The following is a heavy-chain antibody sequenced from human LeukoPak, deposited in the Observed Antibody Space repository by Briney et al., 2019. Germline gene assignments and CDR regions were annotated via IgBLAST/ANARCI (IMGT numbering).Heavy chain of an antibody. Sequence: ASVKVSCKASGYTFTGYYMHWVRQAPGQGLEWMGRINPNSGGTNYAQKFQGRVTMTRDTSISTAYMELSRLRSDDTAVYYCARVYYDSSDYYRIDYWGQGTLVTVSS. CDR1: GYTFTGYY. CDR3: ARVYYDSSDYYRIDY. V-gene: IGHV1-2*06. CDR2: INPNSGGT. J-gene: IGHJ4*02. D-gene: IGHD3-22*01.